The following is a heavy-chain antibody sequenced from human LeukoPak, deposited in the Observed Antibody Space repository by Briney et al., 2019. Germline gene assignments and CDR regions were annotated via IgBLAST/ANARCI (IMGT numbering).Heavy chain of an antibody. V-gene: IGHV4-39*01. CDR3: ASHQGYCSGGSCYGGFDY. J-gene: IGHJ4*02. CDR1: GGSISSSSYY. D-gene: IGHD2-15*01. Sequence: SETLSLTCTVSGGSISSSSYYWGWIRQPPGKGLEWIGSIYYSGSTYYNPSLKSRVTISVDTSKNQFSLKLSSVTAADTAVYYCASHQGYCSGGSCYGGFDYWGQGTLVPVSS. CDR2: IYYSGST.